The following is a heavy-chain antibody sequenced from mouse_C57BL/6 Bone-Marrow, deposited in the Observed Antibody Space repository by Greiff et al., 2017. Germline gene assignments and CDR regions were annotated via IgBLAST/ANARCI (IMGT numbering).Heavy chain of an antibody. CDR3: ARLDAYLPFYAMDY. CDR1: GYTFTSYW. Sequence: SGAELMMPGASVKLSCKASGYTFTSYWMHWVKQRPGQGLEWIGEIDPSDSYTNYNQKFKGKSTLTVDKSSSTAYMQLSSLTSEDSAVYYCARLDAYLPFYAMDYWGQGTSVTVSS. J-gene: IGHJ4*01. V-gene: IGHV1-69*01. CDR2: IDPSDSYT. D-gene: IGHD2-1*01.